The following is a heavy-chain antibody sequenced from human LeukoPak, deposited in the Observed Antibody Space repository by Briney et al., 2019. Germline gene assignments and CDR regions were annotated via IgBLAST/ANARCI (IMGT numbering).Heavy chain of an antibody. CDR2: IRSKAYGGTT. Sequence: PGGSLRLSCTAAGFTFGDYAMSSVRQGPGKGLGWVSFIRSKAYGGTTEYAASVKGRFTISRDDSKSIAYLQMNSLKTEDTAVYYCTRAVTTLDVWGQGTTVTVSS. CDR1: GFTFGDYA. D-gene: IGHD5-18*01. CDR3: TRAVTTLDV. V-gene: IGHV3-49*04. J-gene: IGHJ6*02.